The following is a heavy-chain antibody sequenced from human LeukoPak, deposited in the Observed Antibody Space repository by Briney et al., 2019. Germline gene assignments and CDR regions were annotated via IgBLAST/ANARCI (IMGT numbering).Heavy chain of an antibody. V-gene: IGHV3-23*01. D-gene: IGHD4-17*01. CDR2: ISGSGGST. CDR1: GFTFSSYA. J-gene: IGHJ3*02. Sequence: GGSLRLSCAASGFTFSSYAMSWVRQAPGKGLEWVSAISGSGGSTYYADSAKGRFTISRDNSKNTLYLQMNTLSAEDTAVYYCAKDRTTVTTRDAFDIWGQGTMVTVSS. CDR3: AKDRTTVTTRDAFDI.